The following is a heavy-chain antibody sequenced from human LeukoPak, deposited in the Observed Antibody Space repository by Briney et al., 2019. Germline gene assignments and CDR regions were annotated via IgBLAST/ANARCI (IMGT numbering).Heavy chain of an antibody. J-gene: IGHJ4*02. CDR2: IGTAGDT. CDR3: ARRGGSGYYFDY. CDR1: GFTFSSYD. V-gene: IGHV3-13*01. Sequence: PGRSLRLSCAASGFTFSSYDMHWVRQATGKGLEWVSAIGTAGDTYYPGSVKGRFTISRENAKNSLYLQMNSLRAGDTAVYYCARRGGSGYYFDYWGQGTLVTVSS. D-gene: IGHD3-10*01.